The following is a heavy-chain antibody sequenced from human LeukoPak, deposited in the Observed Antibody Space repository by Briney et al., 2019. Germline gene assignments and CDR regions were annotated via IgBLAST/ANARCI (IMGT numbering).Heavy chain of an antibody. CDR3: ARASDQLLWFGELSIPGHYYMYV. CDR1: GGSISSYY. D-gene: IGHD3-10*01. J-gene: IGHJ6*03. V-gene: IGHV4-59*01. Sequence: KPSETLSLTCTVSGGSISSYYWSWIRQPPGQGLEWIGYIYYSGSTNYNPSLKSRVNISGDTSKNQFSLKLSSVTAADTAVYYCARASDQLLWFGELSIPGHYYMYVWGKGTTVTISS. CDR2: IYYSGST.